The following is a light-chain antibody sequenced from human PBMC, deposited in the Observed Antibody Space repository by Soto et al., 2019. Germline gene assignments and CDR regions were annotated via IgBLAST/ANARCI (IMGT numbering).Light chain of an antibody. CDR2: ATS. V-gene: IGKV3-20*01. CDR3: QQFGISPWT. CDR1: RIIGHNY. Sequence: DNVMTQPPDTLSVSPGDRATLSCRASRIIGHNYLAWYQQKRGQPPRLLIYATSTRATGIPDRFSGSWSVTNYTLTISRLEPEVFAVYYCQQFGISPWTFGQGTKVDIK. J-gene: IGKJ1*01.